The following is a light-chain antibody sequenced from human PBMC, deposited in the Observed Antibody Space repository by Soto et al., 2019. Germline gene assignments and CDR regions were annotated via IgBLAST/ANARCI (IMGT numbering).Light chain of an antibody. J-gene: IGKJ4*01. V-gene: IGKV1-27*01. CDR2: AAS. CDR3: QKYNSSQSLT. Sequence: DIPMTQSPSSLSASVGDRVTITCRASQGISNYLAWYQQKPGKVPKLLIYAASTLQSGVPSRFSGSGSGTDFTLTISSLQPEDVAIYYCQKYNSSQSLTFGGGTKVEIK. CDR1: QGISNY.